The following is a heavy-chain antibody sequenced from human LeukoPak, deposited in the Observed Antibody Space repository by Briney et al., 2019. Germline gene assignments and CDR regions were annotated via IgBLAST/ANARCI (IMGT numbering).Heavy chain of an antibody. Sequence: SESLSLTWTLSGGSPSSYYCSWNRQLPEEGLGWVGYIYTSGSTNYNPSLKSRVTISVDTSKNQFSLKLSSVTAADTAVYYCARSGYFYWYFDLWGRGTLVTVSS. D-gene: IGHD3-3*01. J-gene: IGHJ2*01. CDR1: GGSPSSYY. CDR2: IYTSGST. V-gene: IGHV4-4*09. CDR3: ARSGYFYWYFDL.